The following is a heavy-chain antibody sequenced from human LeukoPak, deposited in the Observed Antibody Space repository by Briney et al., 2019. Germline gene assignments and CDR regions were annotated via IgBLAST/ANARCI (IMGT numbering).Heavy chain of an antibody. J-gene: IGHJ4*02. V-gene: IGHV1-18*01. CDR1: GYTFTSYG. D-gene: IGHD4-23*01. Sequence: GASVKVSCKASGYTFTSYGISWVRQAPGQGLEWMGWISAYNGNTNYAQKLQGRVTMTTDTSTSTAYMELRSLRSDDTAVYYCARDRARGWLSYGGNCDYWGQGTLVTVSS. CDR3: ARDRARGWLSYGGNCDY. CDR2: ISAYNGNT.